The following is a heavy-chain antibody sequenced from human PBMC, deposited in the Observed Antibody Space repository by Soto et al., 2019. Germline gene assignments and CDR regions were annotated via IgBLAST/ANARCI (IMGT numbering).Heavy chain of an antibody. CDR3: ARGHYDILAVYCYYYYGMDV. J-gene: IGHJ6*02. CDR2: IIPIFGTA. V-gene: IGHV1-69*01. CDR1: ECTFSSYA. D-gene: IGHD3-9*01. Sequence: QVQLVQSGAEVKKPGSSVQVSCKASECTFSSYAISWVRQAPGQGLEWMGGIIPIFGTANYAQKFQGRVTSTADESTSTAYMELSSLRSEDTAVYYCARGHYDILAVYCYYYYGMDVWGQGTTVTVSS.